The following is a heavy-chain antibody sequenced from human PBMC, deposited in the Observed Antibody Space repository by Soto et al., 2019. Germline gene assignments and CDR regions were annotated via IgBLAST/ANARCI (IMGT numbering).Heavy chain of an antibody. D-gene: IGHD3-3*01. CDR3: ARLDVFGVASYGMDV. J-gene: IGHJ6*02. V-gene: IGHV4-39*01. CDR2: IYYSGST. CDR1: CGSISSSSYY. Sequence: SETLSLTCTVSCGSISSSSYYWGWIRQPPGKGLEWIGSIYYSGSTYYNPSLKSRVTISVDTSKNQFSLKLSSVTAADTAVYYCARLDVFGVASYGMDVWGQGTTVTVS.